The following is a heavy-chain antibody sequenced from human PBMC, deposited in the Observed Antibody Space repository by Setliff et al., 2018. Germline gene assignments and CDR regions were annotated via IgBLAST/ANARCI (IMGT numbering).Heavy chain of an antibody. V-gene: IGHV4-39*01. CDR2: ISYSGTP. Sequence: SEPLSLTCTVSDDSFTSSRYYWGWIRQAPGSGLEWIGSISYSGTPYYNASVESRVTISIDTSRNQFSLELRSVTVADTATYYCVRPGGTTVVARHFDYWGSGILVTVS. J-gene: IGHJ4*01. CDR1: DDSFTSSRYY. D-gene: IGHD2-15*01. CDR3: VRPGGTTVVARHFDY.